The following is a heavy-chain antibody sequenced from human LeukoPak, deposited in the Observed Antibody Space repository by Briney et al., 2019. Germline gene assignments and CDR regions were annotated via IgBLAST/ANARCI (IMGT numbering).Heavy chain of an antibody. D-gene: IGHD3-22*01. CDR3: AKVHRLYYPDSSGYYLVDY. CDR1: GFTFSSYA. Sequence: GGSLRLSCAASGFTFSSYAMSWVRQAPGKGLEWVSAISGSGGSTYYADSVKGRFTISRDNSENTLYLQMNSLRAEDTAVYYCAKVHRLYYPDSSGYYLVDYWGQGTLVTVSS. CDR2: ISGSGGST. J-gene: IGHJ4*02. V-gene: IGHV3-23*01.